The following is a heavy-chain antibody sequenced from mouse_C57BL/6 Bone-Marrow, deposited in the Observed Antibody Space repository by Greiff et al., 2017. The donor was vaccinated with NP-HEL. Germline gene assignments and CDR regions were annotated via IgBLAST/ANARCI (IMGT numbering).Heavy chain of an antibody. CDR1: GYAFSSSW. V-gene: IGHV1-82*01. CDR3: DYYGSSPYWYFDV. CDR2: IYPGDGDT. J-gene: IGHJ1*03. D-gene: IGHD1-1*01. Sequence: QVQLKESGPELVKPGASVKISCKASGYAFSSSWMNWVKQRPGKGLEWIGRIYPGDGDTNYNGKFKGKATLTADKSSSTAYMQLSSLTSEDSAVYFCDYYGSSPYWYFDVWGTGTTVTVSS.